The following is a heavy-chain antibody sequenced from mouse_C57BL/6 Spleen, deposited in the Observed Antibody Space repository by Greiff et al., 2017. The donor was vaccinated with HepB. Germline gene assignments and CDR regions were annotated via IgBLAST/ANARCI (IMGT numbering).Heavy chain of an antibody. J-gene: IGHJ1*03. D-gene: IGHD2-3*01. CDR1: GYAFSSSW. V-gene: IGHV1-82*01. CDR3: ARVRLLWYFDV. Sequence: QVHLKESGPELVKPGASVKISCKASGYAFSSSWMNWVKQRPGKGLEWIGRIYPGDGDTNYNGKFKGKATLTADKSSSTAYMQLSSLTSEDSAVYFCARVRLLWYFDVWGTGTTVTVSS. CDR2: IYPGDGDT.